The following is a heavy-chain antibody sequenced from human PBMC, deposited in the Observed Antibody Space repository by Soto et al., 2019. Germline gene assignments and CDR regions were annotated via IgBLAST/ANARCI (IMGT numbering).Heavy chain of an antibody. D-gene: IGHD2-8*01. J-gene: IGHJ5*01. CDR2: TYYRSKWDY. V-gene: IGHV6-1*01. CDR3: ARLIGNSWLDS. CDR1: VDSVSNNSAT. Sequence: SQTLSLTCAISVDSVSNNSATWDWIRQSPSRGLEWLGRTYYRSKWDYDYAASVKGRININPDTSNNQVSLHLDSVTPDDTAVNYCARLIGNSWLDSWGQGTLVTVS.